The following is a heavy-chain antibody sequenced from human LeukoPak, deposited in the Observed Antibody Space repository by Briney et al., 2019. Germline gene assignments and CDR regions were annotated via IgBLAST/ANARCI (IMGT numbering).Heavy chain of an antibody. CDR3: AKDVTQVGANYFDF. J-gene: IGHJ4*02. CDR2: ILGSGADA. V-gene: IGHV3-23*01. D-gene: IGHD1-26*01. Sequence: GGSLRLSCSASGFTFSSYTMNWVRQAPGKGLEWVSAILGSGADAFYVDSVRGRFTISRDNSKNTLYLHMNRLRAEDTAVYYCAKDVTQVGANYFDFWGQGALVTVSS. CDR1: GFTFSSYT.